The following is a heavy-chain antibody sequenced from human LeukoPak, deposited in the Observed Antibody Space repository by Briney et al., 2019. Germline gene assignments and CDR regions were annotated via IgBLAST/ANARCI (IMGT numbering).Heavy chain of an antibody. V-gene: IGHV4-61*08. D-gene: IGHD1-1*01. CDR1: GGSISSGGYY. CDR2: ISYSGST. CDR3: ARETGGIDY. J-gene: IGHJ4*02. Sequence: PSETLSLTCTVSGGSISSGGYYWSWIRQYPGKGLEWIGYISYSGSTYCNPSLKSRVTISVDTSKNQFSLKLSSVTAADTAVYYCARETGGIDYWGQGTLVTVSS.